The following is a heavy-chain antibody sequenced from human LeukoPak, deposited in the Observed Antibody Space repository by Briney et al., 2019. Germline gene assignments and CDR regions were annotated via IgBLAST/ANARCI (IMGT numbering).Heavy chain of an antibody. V-gene: IGHV4-61*02. Sequence: PSQTLSLTCTVSGGSISSGSYYWSWIRQPAGKGLEWIGRIYTSGSTNYNPSLKSRVTISVDTSKNQFSLKLSSVTAADTAVYYCARGVGFRYQLLSYWGQGTLVTVSS. CDR3: ARGVGFRYQLLSY. D-gene: IGHD2-2*01. CDR2: IYTSGST. J-gene: IGHJ4*02. CDR1: GGSISSGSYY.